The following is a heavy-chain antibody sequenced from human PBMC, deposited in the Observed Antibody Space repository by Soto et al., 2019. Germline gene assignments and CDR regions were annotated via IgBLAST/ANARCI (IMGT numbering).Heavy chain of an antibody. Sequence: EVQLVESGGGLVPPGGSLRLSCEVSGFTFSDRYMDWVRQAPGRGLEWVGRSRNKANSYTTEYATSVKGRFTVSRDDSKNLFFLQMTSLKTEDTAVYYCVRGYMGFDYWGQGALVTVSS. CDR3: VRGYMGFDY. CDR1: GFTFSDRY. V-gene: IGHV3-72*01. D-gene: IGHD5-12*01. CDR2: SRNKANSYTT. J-gene: IGHJ4*02.